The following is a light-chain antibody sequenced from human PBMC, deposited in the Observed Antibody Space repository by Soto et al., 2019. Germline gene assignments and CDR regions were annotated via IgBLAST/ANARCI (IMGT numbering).Light chain of an antibody. CDR2: EVS. CDR3: SSYAGSNHFVV. J-gene: IGLJ2*01. CDR1: SSDVGGYNY. Sequence: QSALTQPPSASGSPGQSVTVSCTGTSSDVGGYNYVSWYQQHPGKAPKLMIYEVSKRPSGVPDRFSGSKSGNTASLTVSGLQAEDEADYYCSSYAGSNHFVVFGGGTKLTLL. V-gene: IGLV2-8*01.